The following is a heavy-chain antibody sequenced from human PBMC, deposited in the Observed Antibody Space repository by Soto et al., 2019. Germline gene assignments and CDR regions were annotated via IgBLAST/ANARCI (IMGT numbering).Heavy chain of an antibody. CDR3: AKDLPVVPAAIVGYFQH. J-gene: IGHJ1*01. CDR2: ISGSDGST. D-gene: IGHD2-2*02. CDR1: GFTFSSYA. V-gene: IGHV3-23*01. Sequence: EVQLLESGGGLVQPGGSLRLSCAASGFTFSSYAMSWVRQAPGKGLEWVSAISGSDGSTYYADSVKGRFTISRDNSKNTLYLQMNSLRAEDTAVYYCAKDLPVVPAAIVGYFQHWGQGTLVTVSS.